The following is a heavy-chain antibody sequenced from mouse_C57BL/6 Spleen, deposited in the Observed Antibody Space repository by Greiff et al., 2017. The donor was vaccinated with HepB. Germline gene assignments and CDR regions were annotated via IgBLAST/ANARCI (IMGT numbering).Heavy chain of an antibody. V-gene: IGHV1-80*01. Sequence: VQLQQSGAELVKPGASVKISCKASGYAFSSYWMNWVKQRPGKGLEWIGQIYPGDGDTNYNGKFKGKATLTADKSSSTAYMQLSSLTSEDSAVYFCARGGPHEEYFDYWGQGTTLTVSS. CDR2: IYPGDGDT. CDR1: GYAFSSYW. CDR3: ARGGPHEEYFDY. J-gene: IGHJ2*01.